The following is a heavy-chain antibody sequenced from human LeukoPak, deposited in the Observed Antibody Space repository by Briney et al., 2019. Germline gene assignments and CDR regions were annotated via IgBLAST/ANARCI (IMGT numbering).Heavy chain of an antibody. D-gene: IGHD2-15*01. CDR3: ARERPRMNWFDP. V-gene: IGHV1-3*03. CDR1: GYTFTSYA. Sequence: GASVNVSCKASGYTFTSYAMHWVRQAPGQRLEWMGWINAGNGNTKYSQEFQGRVTITRDTSASTAYMELSSLRSEDMAVYYCARERPRMNWFDPWGQGTLVTVSS. J-gene: IGHJ5*02. CDR2: INAGNGNT.